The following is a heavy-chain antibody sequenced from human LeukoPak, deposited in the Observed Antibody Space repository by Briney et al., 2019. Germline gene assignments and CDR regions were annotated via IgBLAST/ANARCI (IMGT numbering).Heavy chain of an antibody. CDR1: GFTFSDHY. D-gene: IGHD6-19*01. J-gene: IGHJ4*02. CDR2: TRDKANSHTT. Sequence: GGSLRLSCAASGFTFSDHYMDWVRQAPGRGLEWVARTRDKANSHTTEYAASVKGRFTISRDDSKNSLYLQMNSLKTEDTAVYYCVGGGSSGLIAYWGQGTLVTVSS. CDR3: VGGGSSGLIAY. V-gene: IGHV3-72*01.